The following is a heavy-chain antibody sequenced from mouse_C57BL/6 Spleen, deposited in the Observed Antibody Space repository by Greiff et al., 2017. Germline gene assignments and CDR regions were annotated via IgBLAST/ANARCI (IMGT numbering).Heavy chain of an antibody. CDR1: GFTFSSYA. V-gene: IGHV5-4*03. CDR2: ISDGGSYT. Sequence: EVMLVESGGGLVKPGGSLKLSCAASGFTFSSYAMSWVRQTPEKRLEWVATISDGGSYTYYPDNVKGRFTISRDNAKNNLYLQMSHRKSEDTAMYYCARVYYDYDEGFAYWGQGTLVTVSA. J-gene: IGHJ3*01. D-gene: IGHD2-4*01. CDR3: ARVYYDYDEGFAY.